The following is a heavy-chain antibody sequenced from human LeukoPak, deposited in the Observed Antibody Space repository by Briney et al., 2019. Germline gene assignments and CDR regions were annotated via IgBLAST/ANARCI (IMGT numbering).Heavy chain of an antibody. CDR3: ARSKWFFMFDI. Sequence: ASVKVSCKASGGTFSSYAISWVRQAPGQGLEWMGRIIPIFGTANYAQKFQGRVTITTDESTSTAYMELSSLRSEDTAVYYCARSKWFFMFDIWGQGTMVTVSS. D-gene: IGHD3-22*01. CDR1: GGTFSSYA. CDR2: IIPIFGTA. V-gene: IGHV1-69*05. J-gene: IGHJ3*02.